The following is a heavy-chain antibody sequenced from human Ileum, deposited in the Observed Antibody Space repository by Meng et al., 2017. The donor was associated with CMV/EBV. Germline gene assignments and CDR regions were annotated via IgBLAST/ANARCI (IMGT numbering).Heavy chain of an antibody. CDR3: ARWNNYAMDV. CDR1: GFTFSSYW. J-gene: IGHJ6*02. CDR2: INSDGTTT. D-gene: IGHD1/OR15-1a*01. Sequence: GESLKISCAVSGFTFSSYWMHWVRQAPGQGLVWVSRINSDGTTTKYADSVKGRFTISRDNAENTLYLQMNTLRAEDTAVYYCARWNNYAMDVWGQGTTVTVSS. V-gene: IGHV3-74*01.